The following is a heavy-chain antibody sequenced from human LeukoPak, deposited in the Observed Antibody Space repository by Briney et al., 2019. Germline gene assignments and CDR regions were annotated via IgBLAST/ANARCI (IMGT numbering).Heavy chain of an antibody. D-gene: IGHD6-19*01. CDR1: GVSISSYY. J-gene: IGHJ6*02. CDR2: IYYSGST. Sequence: SETLSLTCTVSGVSISSYYWSWLRQPPGKGLEWIGYIYYSGSTNYNPSLKSRVTISVDTSKNQFSLKLSSVTAADTAVYYCARAWGGQWLGYYYYYYGMDVWGQGTTVTVSS. CDR3: ARAWGGQWLGYYYYYYGMDV. V-gene: IGHV4-59*01.